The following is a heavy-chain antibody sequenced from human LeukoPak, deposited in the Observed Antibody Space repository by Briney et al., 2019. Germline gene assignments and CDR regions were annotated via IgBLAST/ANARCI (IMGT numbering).Heavy chain of an antibody. CDR3: ARERRGYSSSWYNAFDI. J-gene: IGHJ3*02. CDR2: ISTTGNNI. Sequence: GGSLRLSCAASGFTFSSYEMNWVCRAPGKGLEWISYISTTGNNIYYADSVKGRFTISRDNAKNSLYLQMNSLRAEDTAVYYCARERRGYSSSWYNAFDIWGQGTMVTVSS. V-gene: IGHV3-48*03. CDR1: GFTFSSYE. D-gene: IGHD6-13*01.